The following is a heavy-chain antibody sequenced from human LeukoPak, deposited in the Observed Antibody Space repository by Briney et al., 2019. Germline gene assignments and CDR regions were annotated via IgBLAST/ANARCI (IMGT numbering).Heavy chain of an antibody. CDR2: ISGSGGST. V-gene: IGHV3-23*01. Sequence: GGSLRLSCAASGFTFSSYAMSWVRQAPGEGLEWASAISGSGGSTYYADSVKGRFTISRDNSKNTLYLQMNSLRAEDTAVYYCAKDLPFTYYFDYWGQGTLVTVSS. J-gene: IGHJ4*02. D-gene: IGHD2/OR15-2a*01. CDR1: GFTFSSYA. CDR3: AKDLPFTYYFDY.